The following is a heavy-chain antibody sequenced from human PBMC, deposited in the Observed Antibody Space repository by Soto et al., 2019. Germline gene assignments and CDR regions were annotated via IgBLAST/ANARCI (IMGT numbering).Heavy chain of an antibody. J-gene: IGHJ6*02. CDR3: ARDRRYYVSGNSMDV. CDR1: GFTFSNYW. Sequence: PGGSLRLSCAASGFTFSNYWMSWVRQAPGKGLEWVANIKQDGSEKYYVDSVKGRFTISRDNAKNSLYLQMNSLRAEDTAFYYCARDRRYYVSGNSMDVWGQGTTVTVSS. CDR2: IKQDGSEK. V-gene: IGHV3-7*05. D-gene: IGHD3-10*01.